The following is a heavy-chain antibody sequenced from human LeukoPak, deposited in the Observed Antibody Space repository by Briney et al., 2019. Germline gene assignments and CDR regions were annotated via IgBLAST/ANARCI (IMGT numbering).Heavy chain of an antibody. CDR1: RFTFSSYA. Sequence: PGVSLRLSCAASRFTFSSYAMSWVRQAPGKGLEWVSAISGSGGSTYYADSVKGRFTISRDNSKNTLYLQMNSLRAEDTAVYYCAKPMIAVAVHFDYWGQGTLVTVSS. D-gene: IGHD6-19*01. CDR2: ISGSGGST. J-gene: IGHJ4*02. V-gene: IGHV3-23*01. CDR3: AKPMIAVAVHFDY.